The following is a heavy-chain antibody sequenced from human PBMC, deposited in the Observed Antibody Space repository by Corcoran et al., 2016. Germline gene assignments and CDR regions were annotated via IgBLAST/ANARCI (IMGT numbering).Heavy chain of an antibody. CDR2: INHSGST. CDR1: GGSFSGYY. D-gene: IGHD1-26*01. J-gene: IGHJ4*02. V-gene: IGHV4-34*01. Sequence: QVQLQQWGAGLLKPSETLSLTCAVYGGSFSGYYWSWIRQPPGKGLEWIGEINHSGSTNYNPYLKSRVTISVDTSKNQFSLKLSSVTAADTAVYYCARRKGGHLRTVVGALDYWGQGTLVTVSS. CDR3: ARRKGGHLRTVVGALDY.